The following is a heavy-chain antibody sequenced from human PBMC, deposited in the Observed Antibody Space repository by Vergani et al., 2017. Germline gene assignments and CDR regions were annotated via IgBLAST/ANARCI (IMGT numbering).Heavy chain of an antibody. CDR3: AKWGSYYYDSSGYYPAYYYYYGMDV. Sequence: QVQLVESGGGVVQPGRSLRLSCAASGFTFSSYGMHWVRQAPGKGLEWVAVISYDGSNKYYADSVKGRFTISRDNSKNTLYLQMNSLRAEDTAVYYCAKWGSYYYDSSGYYPAYYYYYGMDVWGQGTTVTVSS. V-gene: IGHV3-30*18. J-gene: IGHJ6*02. CDR1: GFTFSSYG. CDR2: ISYDGSNK. D-gene: IGHD3-22*01.